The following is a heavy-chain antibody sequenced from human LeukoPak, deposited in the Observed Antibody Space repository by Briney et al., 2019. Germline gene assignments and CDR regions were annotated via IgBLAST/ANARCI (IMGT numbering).Heavy chain of an antibody. D-gene: IGHD3-10*01. J-gene: IGHJ4*02. CDR2: ISYDGSNK. V-gene: IGHV3-30-3*01. CDR1: GFTFSGYP. CDR3: VVDLSGSVDY. Sequence: PGGSLRLSRAASGFTFSGYPIHWVRQAPGKGLEWVAVISYDGSNKYYADSVKGRFTISRDNAKNTLYLQMNSLRTEDSALYYCVVDLSGSVDYWGQGTLVTVSS.